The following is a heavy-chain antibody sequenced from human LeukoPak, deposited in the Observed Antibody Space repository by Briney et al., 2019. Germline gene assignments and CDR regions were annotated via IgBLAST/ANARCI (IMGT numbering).Heavy chain of an antibody. CDR2: TSGSGGST. Sequence: GGSLRLSCAASGFTFSSYAMSWVRQAPGKGLEWVSATSGSGGSTCYADSVKGRFTISRDNSKNTLYLQINSLRAEDTAVYYCAKKHCSSTGCHTEYWGQGTLVTVSS. CDR3: AKKHCSSTGCHTEY. CDR1: GFTFSSYA. D-gene: IGHD2-2*02. J-gene: IGHJ4*02. V-gene: IGHV3-23*01.